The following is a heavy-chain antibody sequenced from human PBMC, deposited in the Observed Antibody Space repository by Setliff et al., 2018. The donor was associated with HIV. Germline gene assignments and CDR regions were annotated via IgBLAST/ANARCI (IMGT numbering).Heavy chain of an antibody. CDR3: ATGIPSDLDY. V-gene: IGHV1-2*02. CDR2: INPETGDP. D-gene: IGHD2-21*01. Sequence: EASVKVSCKTSGYRFIGHYLHWVRLAPGQGPEWVGWINPETGDPNYAQKFRGRVLTTRDASITTAFLHVAKLTSDDTAIYYCATGIPSDLDYWGQGTLATVSS. J-gene: IGHJ4*01. CDR1: GYRFIGHY.